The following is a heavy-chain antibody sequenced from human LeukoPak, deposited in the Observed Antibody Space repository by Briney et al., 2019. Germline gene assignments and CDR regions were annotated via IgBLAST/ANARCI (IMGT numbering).Heavy chain of an antibody. D-gene: IGHD1-26*01. CDR1: GYTFTNYG. CDR3: ARESPGNFDF. CDR2: ISAHTGDT. J-gene: IGHJ4*02. V-gene: IGHV1-18*01. Sequence: ASVKVSCKASGYTFTNYGINWVRQGPGEGVEWVGWISAHTGDTNYAQKVQGRVTMTTDTSTSTIYMELRSLKSDDTAIYYCARESPGNFDFWGQGTLVTVSS.